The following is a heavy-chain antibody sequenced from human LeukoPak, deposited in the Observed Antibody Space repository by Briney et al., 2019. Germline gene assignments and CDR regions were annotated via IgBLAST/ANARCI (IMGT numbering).Heavy chain of an antibody. V-gene: IGHV4-4*07. D-gene: IGHD1-14*01. CDR2: IYTSGST. CDR1: GGSFSNYY. CDR3: ARQPPQYYGMDV. J-gene: IGHJ6*02. Sequence: PSETLSLTCTVSGGSFSNYYWSWIRQPAGKGLEXXGRIYTSGSTNYNPSVKSRVTMSVDTSNNQFSLKLTSVTAADTAVYYCARQPPQYYGMDVWGQGTTVTVSS.